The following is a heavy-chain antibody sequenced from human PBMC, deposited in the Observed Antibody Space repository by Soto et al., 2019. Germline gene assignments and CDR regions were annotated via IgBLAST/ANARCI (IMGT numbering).Heavy chain of an antibody. CDR3: ARDDIPGIAVAIYGMDV. CDR2: IWYDESNI. V-gene: IGHV3-33*01. CDR1: GFTFSSYG. J-gene: IGHJ6*02. D-gene: IGHD6-19*01. Sequence: SLRLSCAASGFTFSSYGMHWVRQAPGKGLDWVAVIWYDESNIYYADSVKGRFTISRDNSKNTLFLQMNSLRAEDMAVYYCARDDIPGIAVAIYGMDVWGQGTTVTVSS.